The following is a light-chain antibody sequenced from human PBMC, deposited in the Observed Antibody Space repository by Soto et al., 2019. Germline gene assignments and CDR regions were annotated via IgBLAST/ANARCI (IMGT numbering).Light chain of an antibody. CDR3: QHYNSYSDA. Sequence: DIQMTQSPSTLSGSVGDRVTITCRASQTISSWLAWYQQKPGKAPKLLIYKASTLKSGVPSRFSGSGSGTEFTLTISSLQPDDCATYYCQHYNSYSDAFGQGTKAELK. CDR2: KAS. J-gene: IGKJ1*01. CDR1: QTISSW. V-gene: IGKV1-5*03.